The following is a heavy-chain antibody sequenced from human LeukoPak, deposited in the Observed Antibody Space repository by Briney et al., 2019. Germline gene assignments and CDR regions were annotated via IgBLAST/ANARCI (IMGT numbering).Heavy chain of an antibody. CDR1: GCTFSSYG. CDR2: IRYDGSNK. Sequence: GRSLRLSCAASGCTFSSYGMHWVPQAPGKGLEWVAFIRYDGSNKYYADSVKGRFTISRDNSKNTLYLQMNSLRAEDTAVYYCAKILGYGDYPRDAFDIWGQGTMVTVSS. CDR3: AKILGYGDYPRDAFDI. D-gene: IGHD4-17*01. V-gene: IGHV3-30*02. J-gene: IGHJ3*02.